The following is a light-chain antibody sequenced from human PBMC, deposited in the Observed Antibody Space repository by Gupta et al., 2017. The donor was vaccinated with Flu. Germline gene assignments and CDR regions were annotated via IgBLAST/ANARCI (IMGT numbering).Light chain of an antibody. Sequence: QSVLTQPPSASGTPGQRVTIACSGSSPNIGKNFVYWYQQLPGTAPKLLIYKSYQRPSGVPDRFSGSKSGTSASLAISWLRSEDEADYYCAAWDDSLRGRVFGGGTKLTVL. V-gene: IGLV1-47*01. CDR1: SPNIGKNF. CDR3: AAWDDSLRGRV. J-gene: IGLJ3*02. CDR2: KSY.